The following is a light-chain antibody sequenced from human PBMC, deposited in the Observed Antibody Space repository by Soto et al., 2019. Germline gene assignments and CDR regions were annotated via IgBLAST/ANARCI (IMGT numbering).Light chain of an antibody. CDR3: QQYYNWTRT. CDR1: QSVTGY. CDR2: GAS. V-gene: IGKV3-15*01. J-gene: IGKJ1*01. Sequence: EIVFTQSPATVSLSPGERATLYCRASQSVTGYFAWYQQKAGQAPRLLIYGASTRATGIPDRFSGSGSGTEFTLSISSLQFEDFAVYYCQQYYNWTRTFGQGTKVDI.